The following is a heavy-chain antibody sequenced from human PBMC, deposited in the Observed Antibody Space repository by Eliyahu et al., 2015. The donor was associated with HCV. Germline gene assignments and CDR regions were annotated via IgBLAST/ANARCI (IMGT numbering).Heavy chain of an antibody. D-gene: IGHD7-27*01. J-gene: IGHJ4*02. CDR2: INCSGGST. CDR3: ARGGRLGGFDY. Sequence: QVQLVQSGAEVKRPGASVKVSCKASGYTFTNYYMHWVRQAPGQGLEWMGIINCSGGSTSYAQKLQGRVTMTRDTPTSTVFMELSSLRSEDTAVYYCARGGRLGGFDYWGQGTLVTVSS. CDR1: GYTFTNYY. V-gene: IGHV1-46*04.